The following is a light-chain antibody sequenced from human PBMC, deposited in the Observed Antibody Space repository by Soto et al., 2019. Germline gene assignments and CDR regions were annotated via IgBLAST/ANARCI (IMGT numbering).Light chain of an antibody. CDR2: AAS. V-gene: IGKV1-5*01. Sequence: DIQTTQSPSSLSASVGDRVTITCRASQSPSRFLNWYQQKSGKAPKLLIYAASSLETGVPSRFSGSGSGTDFTLTISSLQPDDFATYYCQHYNSYSEAFGQGTKVDIK. CDR1: QSPSRF. CDR3: QHYNSYSEA. J-gene: IGKJ1*01.